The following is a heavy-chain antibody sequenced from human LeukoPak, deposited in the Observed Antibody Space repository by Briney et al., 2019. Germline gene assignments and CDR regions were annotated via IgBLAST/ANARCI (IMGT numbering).Heavy chain of an antibody. CDR3: ARAGDRWLQLDPPMNFDY. D-gene: IGHD5-24*01. Sequence: PGGSLRLSCVASEFSFSNYWMSWVRQAPGKGLEWVANIDKDGGEKSYADSVKGRFTISRDNAKNSLYLQMNSLRAEDTAVYYCARAGDRWLQLDPPMNFDYWGQGTLVTVSS. CDR1: EFSFSNYW. J-gene: IGHJ4*02. V-gene: IGHV3-7*01. CDR2: IDKDGGEK.